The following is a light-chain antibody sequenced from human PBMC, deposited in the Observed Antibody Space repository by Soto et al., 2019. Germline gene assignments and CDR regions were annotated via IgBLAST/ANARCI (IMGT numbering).Light chain of an antibody. J-gene: IGKJ1*01. CDR2: AAS. CDR1: QGISSW. Sequence: DIQMTQSPSSVSASVGDRGTITCRASQGISSWLAWYQQKPGKAPKLLIYAASTLQSGVPSRFSGSGSGTDFTLTISRLQPEDFATYYCLQLYNFSWTFGQGTKVDIK. CDR3: LQLYNFSWT. V-gene: IGKV1-12*01.